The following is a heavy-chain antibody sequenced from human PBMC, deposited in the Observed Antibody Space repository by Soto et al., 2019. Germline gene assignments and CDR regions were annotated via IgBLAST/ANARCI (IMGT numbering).Heavy chain of an antibody. CDR2: VSSTSSYI. CDR3: AKDRGRGSPVSGGLDV. Sequence: GGSLRLSCAASGFTSSHYSMNWVRQAPGKGLEWVAFVSSTSSYIYYAGSVKGRFTISRDNATNSLYLQMNTLRAEDTAVYYCAKDRGRGSPVSGGLDVWGQGTTVTVSS. V-gene: IGHV3-21*01. D-gene: IGHD3-10*01. J-gene: IGHJ6*02. CDR1: GFTSSHYS.